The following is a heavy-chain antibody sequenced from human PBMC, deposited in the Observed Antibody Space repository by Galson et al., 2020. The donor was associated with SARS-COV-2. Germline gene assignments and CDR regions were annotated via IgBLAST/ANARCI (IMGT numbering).Heavy chain of an antibody. V-gene: IGHV4-34*01. Sequence: SETLSLTCAVYGGSFSGYYWSWIRQPPGKGLEWIGEINHSGSTNYNPSLKSRVTISVDTSKNQFSLKLSSVTAADTAVYYCARSFRVSKRGFDIWGQGTMVTVSS. CDR3: ARSFRVSKRGFDI. D-gene: IGHD2-2*01. CDR1: GGSFSGYY. CDR2: INHSGST. J-gene: IGHJ3*02.